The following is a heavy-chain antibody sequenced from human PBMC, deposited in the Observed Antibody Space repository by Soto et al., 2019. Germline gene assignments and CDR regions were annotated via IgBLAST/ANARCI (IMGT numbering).Heavy chain of an antibody. CDR1: GFTFSIYS. J-gene: IGHJ4*02. CDR3: ARLSPFGYSSSSAGVDY. Sequence: EVQQVESGGHLVQPGGSLRLSCAASGFTFSIYSTNWVRQAPGKGLEWVSYINGPSTSIYYADSVKGRFIISRDNAKNSLFLQMNSLRDEDTAVYYCARLSPFGYSSSSAGVDYWGQGTLVTVSS. D-gene: IGHD6-6*01. CDR2: INGPSTSI. V-gene: IGHV3-48*02.